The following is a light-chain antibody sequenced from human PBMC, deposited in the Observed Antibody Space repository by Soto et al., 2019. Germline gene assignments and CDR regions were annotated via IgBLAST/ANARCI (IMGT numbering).Light chain of an antibody. V-gene: IGKV3-20*01. Sequence: EIVLTQSPGTLSLSPGERATLSCRASQSPSSGYVAWYQQKAAQAPRLLIYGASSRATGIPDRFSGSGSGTDFTLTINRLEPEDFAVYYCQQYGSSPRTFGQGTKV. CDR3: QQYGSSPRT. CDR1: QSPSSGY. CDR2: GAS. J-gene: IGKJ1*01.